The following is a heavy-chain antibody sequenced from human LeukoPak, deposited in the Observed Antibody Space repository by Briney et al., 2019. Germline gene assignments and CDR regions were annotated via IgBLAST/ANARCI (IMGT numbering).Heavy chain of an antibody. CDR2: INTNTGNP. V-gene: IGHV7-4-1*02. D-gene: IGHD1-7*01. CDR1: GYTFTGYY. CDR3: ARGPYNWNYDWFDP. J-gene: IGHJ5*02. Sequence: ASVKVSCKASGYTFTGYYMHWVRQAPGQGLEWMGWINTNTGNPTYAQGFTGRFVFSLDTSVSTAYLQISSLKAEDTAVYYCARGPYNWNYDWFDPWGQGTLVTVSS.